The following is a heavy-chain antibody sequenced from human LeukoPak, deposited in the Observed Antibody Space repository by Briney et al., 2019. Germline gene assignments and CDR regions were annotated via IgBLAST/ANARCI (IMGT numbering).Heavy chain of an antibody. Sequence: HPGGSLRLSCAASGFTFSSYAMSWVRQAPGRGLEWVSAISGSGGSTYYADSVKGRFTISRDNSKNTLYLQMNSLRAEDTAVYYCATDFGEADFDYWGQGTLVTVSS. CDR2: ISGSGGST. V-gene: IGHV3-23*01. CDR3: ATDFGEADFDY. D-gene: IGHD3-10*01. CDR1: GFTFSSYA. J-gene: IGHJ4*02.